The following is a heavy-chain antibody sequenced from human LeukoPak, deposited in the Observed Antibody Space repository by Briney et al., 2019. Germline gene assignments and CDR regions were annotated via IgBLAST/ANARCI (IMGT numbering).Heavy chain of an antibody. V-gene: IGHV4-61*02. J-gene: IGHJ4*02. CDR3: ARQDRGYSYVNVF. D-gene: IGHD5-18*01. CDR1: GGSISSGIYY. Sequence: SQTLSLTCTVSGGSISSGIYYWSWIPHPPGKGLEWIGRIYTSGSTNYNPSLQSRVTISVDTSKNQFCLRLSSVTAAETAVYYCARQDRGYSYVNVFWGQGTLVTVSS. CDR2: IYTSGST.